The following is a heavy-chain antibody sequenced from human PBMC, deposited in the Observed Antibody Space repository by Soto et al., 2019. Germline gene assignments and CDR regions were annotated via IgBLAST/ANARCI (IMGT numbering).Heavy chain of an antibody. CDR2: IIPISGKA. J-gene: IGHJ6*02. D-gene: IGHD2-2*01. CDR3: ARSEGSSTSLAVYYYYYYGMDV. Sequence: QVQLVQSGAEVKKPGSSVKVSCKAYGGTFSSYAISWVRQAPGQGLEWMGGIIPISGKANYAQKFQGRVTITADESTSTAYMELSSLRSEDTAVYDCARSEGSSTSLAVYYYYYYGMDVWGQGTTVTVSS. V-gene: IGHV1-69*01. CDR1: GGTFSSYA.